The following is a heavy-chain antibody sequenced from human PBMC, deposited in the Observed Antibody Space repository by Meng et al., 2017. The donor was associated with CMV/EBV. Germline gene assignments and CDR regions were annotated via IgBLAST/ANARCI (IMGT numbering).Heavy chain of an antibody. Sequence: ASVKVSCKASGYTFTSYYINWVRQATGQGLEWMGWMNPNSGNTGYAQKFQGRVTMTRNTSISTAYMELSSLRSEDTAVYYCARNGLPTPFWSGLGAPNWFDPWGQGTLVTVSS. D-gene: IGHD3-3*01. CDR1: GYTFTSYY. V-gene: IGHV1-8*01. J-gene: IGHJ5*02. CDR3: ARNGLPTPFWSGLGAPNWFDP. CDR2: MNPNSGNT.